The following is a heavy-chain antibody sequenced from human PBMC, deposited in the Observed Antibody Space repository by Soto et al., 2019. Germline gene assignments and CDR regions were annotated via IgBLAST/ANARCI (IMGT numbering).Heavy chain of an antibody. J-gene: IGHJ6*02. D-gene: IGHD6-13*01. CDR1: GGSISSSSYY. Sequence: ETLSLTCIVSGGSISSSSYYWGWIRQPPGKGLEWIGGIYNSGSTYYNPSLKSRVTISVDTSKNQFSLKLSSVTAADTAMYYCMRHKNTGYSSRWEDYYYYDMDVWGQGTTVTVSS. CDR3: MRHKNTGYSSRWEDYYYYDMDV. V-gene: IGHV4-39*01. CDR2: IYNSGST.